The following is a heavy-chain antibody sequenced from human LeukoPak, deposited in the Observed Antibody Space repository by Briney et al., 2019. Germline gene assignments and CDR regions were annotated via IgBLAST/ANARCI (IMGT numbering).Heavy chain of an antibody. CDR2: IYYSGST. CDR1: GGSISSTSYY. J-gene: IGHJ4*02. CDR3: ARGPSIMITFGGVYYFDY. V-gene: IGHV4-39*07. D-gene: IGHD3-16*01. Sequence: SETLSLTCTVSGGSISSTSYYWVWIRQSPGKGLEWIGSIYYSGSTYYNPSLKSRVTISVDTSKNQFSLKLSSVTAADTAVYYCARGPSIMITFGGVYYFDYWGQGTLVTVSS.